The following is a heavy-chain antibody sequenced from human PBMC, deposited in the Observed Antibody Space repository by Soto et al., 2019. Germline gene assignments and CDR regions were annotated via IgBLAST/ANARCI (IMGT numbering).Heavy chain of an antibody. J-gene: IGHJ4*02. V-gene: IGHV3-30*03. CDR1: GFAFTNYG. CDR3: ARDGAMPTGLGLGY. Sequence: QVQVVESGGGVVQPGTSLRLSCAASGFAFTNYGFHWVRQAPGKGLEWVAHISNDGTKKFYADSVKGRFTISRDNSETTVYLHLTSLRPDDTALFYCARDGAMPTGLGLGYWGQGTLVTVA. CDR2: ISNDGTKK. D-gene: IGHD4-4*01.